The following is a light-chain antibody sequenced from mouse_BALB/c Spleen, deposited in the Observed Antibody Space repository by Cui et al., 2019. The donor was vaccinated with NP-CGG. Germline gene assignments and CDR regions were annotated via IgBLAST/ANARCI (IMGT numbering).Light chain of an antibody. CDR3: ALWYSNHWV. V-gene: IGLV1*01. CDR2: GTN. CDR1: TGAVTTSNY. Sequence: QAVVTQESALTTSPGETVTLTCRSSTGAVTTSNYANWVQEKSDHLFTGLIGGTNNRVPGVPARSSGSLIGDKAALTITGTQTEDEAIYFCALWYSNHWVFGGGTKLTVL. J-gene: IGLJ1*01.